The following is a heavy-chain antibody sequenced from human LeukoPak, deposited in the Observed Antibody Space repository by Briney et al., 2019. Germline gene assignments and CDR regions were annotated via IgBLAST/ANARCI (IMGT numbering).Heavy chain of an antibody. CDR3: ARDRGAGSFDY. CDR1: GGSISSSSYY. V-gene: IGHV4-39*02. J-gene: IGHJ4*02. CDR2: IYYSGST. D-gene: IGHD6-19*01. Sequence: SETLSLTCTVSGGSISSSSYYWGWIRQPPGKGLEWIGSIYYSGSTYYNPSLKSRVTISVDTSKNQFSLKLSSVTAADTAVYYCARDRGAGSFDYWGQGTLVTVSS.